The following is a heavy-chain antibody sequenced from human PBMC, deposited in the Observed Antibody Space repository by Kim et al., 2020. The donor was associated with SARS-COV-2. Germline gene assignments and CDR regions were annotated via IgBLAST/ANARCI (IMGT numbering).Heavy chain of an antibody. CDR2: INTNTGNP. D-gene: IGHD3-10*01. J-gene: IGHJ4*02. V-gene: IGHV7-4-1*02. CDR1: GYTFTSYA. CDR3: ARDLTVRGVTRGDY. Sequence: ASVKVSCKASGYTFTSYAMNWVRQAPGQGLEWMGWINTNTGNPTYAQGFTGRFVFSLDTSVSTAYLQISSLKAEDTAVYYCARDLTVRGVTRGDYWGQGTLVTVSS.